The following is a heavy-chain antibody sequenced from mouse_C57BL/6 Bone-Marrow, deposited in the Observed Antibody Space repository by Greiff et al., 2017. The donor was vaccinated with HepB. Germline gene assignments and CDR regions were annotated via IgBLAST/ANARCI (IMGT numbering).Heavy chain of an antibody. CDR1: GFTFSDYY. J-gene: IGHJ3*01. CDR3: AREGGYGNYPSWFAY. V-gene: IGHV5-16*01. CDR2: INYDGSST. Sequence: EVKLMESEGGLVQPGSSMKLSCTASGFTFSDYYMAWVRQVPEKGLEWVANINYDGSSTYYLDSLKSRFIISRDNAKNILYLQMSSLKSEDTATYYCAREGGYGNYPSWFAYWGQGTLVTVSA. D-gene: IGHD2-1*01.